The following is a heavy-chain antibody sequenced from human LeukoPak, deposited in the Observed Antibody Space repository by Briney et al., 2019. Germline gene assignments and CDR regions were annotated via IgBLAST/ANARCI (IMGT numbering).Heavy chain of an antibody. CDR1: GFTFSSYG. D-gene: IGHD1-7*01. J-gene: IGHJ4*02. Sequence: GGSLRLSCAASGFTFSSYGMHWVRQAPGKGLEWVAFIRYDGSNKYYADSVKGRFTISRDNSKNTLYLQMNSLRAEDTAVYYCAKDPLDDWNFDFDYWGQGTLVTVSS. V-gene: IGHV3-30*02. CDR3: AKDPLDDWNFDFDY. CDR2: IRYDGSNK.